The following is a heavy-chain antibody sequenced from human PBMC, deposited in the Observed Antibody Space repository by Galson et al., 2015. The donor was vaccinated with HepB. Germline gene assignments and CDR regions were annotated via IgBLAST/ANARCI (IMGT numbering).Heavy chain of an antibody. D-gene: IGHD2-2*01. Sequence: SLRLSCAASGFTFSSYSMNWARQAPGKGLEWVSSISSTSSYIYYADSVKGRFTISRDNAKNSLYLQMNSLRAEDTAVYYCASSSTGVLGYWGQGTLVTVSS. CDR3: ASSSTGVLGY. CDR2: ISSTSSYI. CDR1: GFTFSSYS. V-gene: IGHV3-21*01. J-gene: IGHJ4*02.